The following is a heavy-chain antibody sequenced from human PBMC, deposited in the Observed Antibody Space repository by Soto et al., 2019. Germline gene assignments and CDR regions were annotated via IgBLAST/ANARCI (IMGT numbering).Heavy chain of an antibody. V-gene: IGHV4-31*03. CDR3: ARGRSSTSPYPIGY. CDR2: IYYSGRT. Sequence: QVQLQESGPGLVKPSQTLSLTCTVSGGSISSGGYYWSWIRQHPGKGLEWIGYIYYSGRTYYNPSLKSRVTISVHTSKNQFSLKLSSVTAADTAVYYCARGRSSTSPYPIGYWGQGTLVTVSS. J-gene: IGHJ4*02. D-gene: IGHD2-2*01. CDR1: GGSISSGGYY.